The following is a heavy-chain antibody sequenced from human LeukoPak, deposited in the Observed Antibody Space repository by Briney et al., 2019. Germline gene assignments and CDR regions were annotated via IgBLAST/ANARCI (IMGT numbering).Heavy chain of an antibody. D-gene: IGHD6-13*01. V-gene: IGHV3-11*01. CDR3: ARVGAAAGTGRLYNWFDP. CDR2: INSSGSTI. J-gene: IGHJ5*02. Sequence: GGSLRLSCAASGFTFSDYYMSWIRQAPGKGLEWVSYINSSGSTIYYADSVKGRFTISRDNAKNSLYLQMNSLRAEDTAVYYCARVGAAAGTGRLYNWFDPWGQGTLVTVSS. CDR1: GFTFSDYY.